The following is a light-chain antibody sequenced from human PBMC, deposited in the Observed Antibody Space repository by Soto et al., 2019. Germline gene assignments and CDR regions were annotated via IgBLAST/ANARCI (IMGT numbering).Light chain of an antibody. CDR1: QSVSTN. CDR3: QQYNNWWT. CDR2: TVS. V-gene: IGKV3-15*01. J-gene: IGKJ1*01. Sequence: EIVMTQSPATLSVSPGEGATLSCRASQSVSTNLAWYQQKPGQAPRLLIYTVSTRATGIPARFRGSGSGTEFTLTITSLQSEDFAVYYCQQYNNWWTFGQGTKVEIK.